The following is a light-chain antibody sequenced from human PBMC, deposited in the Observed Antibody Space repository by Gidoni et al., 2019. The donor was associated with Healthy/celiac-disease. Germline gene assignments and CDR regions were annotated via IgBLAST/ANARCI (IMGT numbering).Light chain of an antibody. J-gene: IGKJ4*01. CDR1: QSVSSY. CDR3: QQRSNWPLT. Sequence: IVLTQSPATLSLSPGERPTLSCTASQSVSSYLAWYQQKPGQAPSLLIYDASNRATGIPARFSGSGSGTDFTLTISSLEPEDFAVYYCQQRSNWPLTFGGGTKVEIK. CDR2: DAS. V-gene: IGKV3-11*01.